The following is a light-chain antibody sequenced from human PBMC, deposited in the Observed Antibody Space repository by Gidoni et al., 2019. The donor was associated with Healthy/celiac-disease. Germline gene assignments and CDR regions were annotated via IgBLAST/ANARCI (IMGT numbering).Light chain of an antibody. CDR3: SSYTSSSTWV. Sequence: QPALTQPASVSGPPGQSTTISCTGTSSDVGGYNYVSWYQQHPGKAPKLMIYDVSTRPSGVSNRFSGSKSGNTASLTISGLQAEDEADYYCSSYTSSSTWVFGGGTKLTVL. J-gene: IGLJ3*02. CDR1: SSDVGGYNY. CDR2: DVS. V-gene: IGLV2-14*03.